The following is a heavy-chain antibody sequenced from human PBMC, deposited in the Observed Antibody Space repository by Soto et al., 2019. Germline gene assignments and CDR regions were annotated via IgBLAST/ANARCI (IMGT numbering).Heavy chain of an antibody. D-gene: IGHD3-16*01. Sequence: QVKLVQSGDEVRKPGSSVKVSCKASGYIFVNYGIAWVRQAPGQGLEWMGWISPYSGNTHYASKVQGRLPMTTDTSTSTTYLDLGSLTSDHTDVYYCAMVCNYVTPTPQDFWDQGTTVTVSS. CDR2: ISPYSGNT. V-gene: IGHV1-18*01. J-gene: IGHJ6*02. CDR1: GYIFVNYG. CDR3: AMVCNYVTPTPQDF.